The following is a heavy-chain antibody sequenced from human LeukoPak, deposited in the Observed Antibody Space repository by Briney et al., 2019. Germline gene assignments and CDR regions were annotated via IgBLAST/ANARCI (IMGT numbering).Heavy chain of an antibody. J-gene: IGHJ4*02. D-gene: IGHD3-9*01. V-gene: IGHV3-9*01. CDR1: GFTFDDYA. Sequence: GGSPRLSCAASGFTFDDYAMHWVRQAPGKGLEWVSGISWSSRSIAYADSVKGRFTISRDNAKNSLYLQMNSLRAEDTALYYCAKDSYDILTGPLGYWGQGTLVTVSS. CDR2: ISWSSRSI. CDR3: AKDSYDILTGPLGY.